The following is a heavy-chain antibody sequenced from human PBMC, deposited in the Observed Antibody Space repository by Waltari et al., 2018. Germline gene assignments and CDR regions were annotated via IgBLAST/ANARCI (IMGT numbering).Heavy chain of an antibody. Sequence: QVQLVQSGAEVKKPGSSVKVSCKASGGTFSSYTISWVRQAPGQGLEWMGRIIPILGRANYAQKCQGRGTSTADKSTSTAYMELSSLRSEDTAVYYCASGQLLRYYYGMDVWGQGTTVTVSS. J-gene: IGHJ6*02. CDR3: ASGQLLRYYYGMDV. CDR2: IIPILGRA. D-gene: IGHD2-2*01. V-gene: IGHV1-69*02. CDR1: GGTFSSYT.